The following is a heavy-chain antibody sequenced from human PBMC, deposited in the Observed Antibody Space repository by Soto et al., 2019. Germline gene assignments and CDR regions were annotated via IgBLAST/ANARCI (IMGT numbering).Heavy chain of an antibody. Sequence: LRLSCSASGFTFSSYGMHWVRQAPGKGLEWVAVIWYDGSNKYYADSVKGRFTISRDNSKNTLYLQMNSLRAEDTAVYYCARDRYYDSSGYSYYFDYWGQGTLVTVSS. J-gene: IGHJ4*02. D-gene: IGHD3-22*01. CDR3: ARDRYYDSSGYSYYFDY. CDR2: IWYDGSNK. CDR1: GFTFSSYG. V-gene: IGHV3-33*01.